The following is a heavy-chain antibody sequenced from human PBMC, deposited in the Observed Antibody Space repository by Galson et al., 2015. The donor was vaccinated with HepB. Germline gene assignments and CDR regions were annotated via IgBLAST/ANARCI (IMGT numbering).Heavy chain of an antibody. J-gene: IGHJ6*03. Sequence: SLRPSCAASGFTFSSYGMHWVRQAPGKGLEWVAVISYDGSNKYYADSVKGRFTISRDNSKNTLYLQMNSLRAEDTAVYYCAKVTTMIVVGYYMDVWGKGTTVTVSS. CDR2: ISYDGSNK. CDR1: GFTFSSYG. CDR3: AKVTTMIVVGYYMDV. V-gene: IGHV3-30*18. D-gene: IGHD3-22*01.